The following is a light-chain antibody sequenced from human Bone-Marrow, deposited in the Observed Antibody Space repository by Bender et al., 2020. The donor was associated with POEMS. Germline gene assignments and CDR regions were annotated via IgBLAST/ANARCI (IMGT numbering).Light chain of an antibody. J-gene: IGLJ1*01. CDR2: EGS. CDR1: RSDDGRYNL. Sequence: QSALTQPASVSGSPGQSITISCTGTRSDDGRYNLVSWYQQYPGKAPKLIIYEGSRRPSGVSHRFSGSKSGNTASLTISGLQAEDESHYYCCSFAGSLTFVFGTGTEVTVL. V-gene: IGLV2-23*03. CDR3: CSFAGSLTFV.